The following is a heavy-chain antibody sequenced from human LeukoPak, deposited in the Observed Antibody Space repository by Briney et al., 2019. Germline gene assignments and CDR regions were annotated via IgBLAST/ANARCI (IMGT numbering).Heavy chain of an antibody. CDR1: GFTFSSYA. CDR3: AKVVDAWGVRLGELSL. D-gene: IGHD3-16*02. V-gene: IGHV3-23*01. J-gene: IGHJ4*02. CDR2: ISGSGGST. Sequence: GGSLRLSCAASGFTFSSYAMSWVRQAPGKGLEWVSAISGSGGSTYYADSVKGRFTISRDNSKNTLYLQMNSLRVEDTAVYYCAKVVDAWGVRLGELSLWGQGTLVTVSS.